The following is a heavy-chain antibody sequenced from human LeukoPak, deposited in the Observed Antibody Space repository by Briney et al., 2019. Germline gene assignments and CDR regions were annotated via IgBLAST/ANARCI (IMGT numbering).Heavy chain of an antibody. V-gene: IGHV3-48*03. CDR1: GFSFSSYE. Sequence: GGSLRLSCAASGFSFSSYEMNWFRQAPGKGLEWVSYISSSGSSTYYTDSVKGRFTISRDNAKNSLYLQMNSLRAEDTAVYYCARDLVVRGRWSWFDPRGQGTLVTVSS. J-gene: IGHJ5*02. D-gene: IGHD3-10*01. CDR2: ISSSGSST. CDR3: ARDLVVRGRWSWFDP.